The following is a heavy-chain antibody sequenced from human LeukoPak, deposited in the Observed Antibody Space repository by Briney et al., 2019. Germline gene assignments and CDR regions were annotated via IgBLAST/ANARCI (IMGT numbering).Heavy chain of an antibody. CDR3: ARERGYTYNFGY. V-gene: IGHV3-21*01. Sequence: PGGSLRLSCAASGFTFSSYNINWVRQAPGKGLEWVSSISSSSSYIYYADSVKGRFTISRDNAKNSLYLQMNSLRAEDTAVYYCARERGYTYNFGYWGQGTLVTVSS. J-gene: IGHJ4*02. CDR2: ISSSSSYI. D-gene: IGHD5-18*01. CDR1: GFTFSSYN.